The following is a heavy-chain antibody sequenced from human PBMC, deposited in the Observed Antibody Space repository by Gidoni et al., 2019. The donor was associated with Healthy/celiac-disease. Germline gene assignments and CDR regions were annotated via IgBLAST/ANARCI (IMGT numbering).Heavy chain of an antibody. CDR3: ARHRDGDYHLVGFDY. CDR2: IYYSGST. CDR1: GGSISSSSYY. D-gene: IGHD2-21*01. V-gene: IGHV4-39*01. Sequence: QLPLQESGPGLVNPSETLSLTCTFSGGSISSSSYYCGCIRQPPGKGLEWIGSIYYSGSTYYNPSLKSRVTISVDTSKNQFSLKRSSVTAADTAVYYCARHRDGDYHLVGFDYWGQGTLVTVSS. J-gene: IGHJ4*02.